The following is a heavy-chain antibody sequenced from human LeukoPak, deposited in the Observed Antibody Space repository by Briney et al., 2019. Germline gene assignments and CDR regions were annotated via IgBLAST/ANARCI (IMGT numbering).Heavy chain of an antibody. V-gene: IGHV3-21*01. CDR2: ISSSSSYI. Sequence: GGSLRLSCAASGFTFSSYSMNWVRQAPGKGLEWVSSISSSSSYIYYADSVKGRFTISRDNAKNSLYLQMNSLRAEDTAVYYCARRPWGSGYDSDYWGQGTLVTVSS. CDR3: ARRPWGSGYDSDY. CDR1: GFTFSSYS. D-gene: IGHD5-12*01. J-gene: IGHJ4*02.